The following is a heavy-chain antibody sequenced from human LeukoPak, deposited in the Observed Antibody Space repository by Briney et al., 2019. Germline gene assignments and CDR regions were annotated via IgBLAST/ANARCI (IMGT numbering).Heavy chain of an antibody. CDR2: IKEDGSDK. D-gene: IGHD4/OR15-4a*01. V-gene: IGHV3-7*01. CDR1: GFTFGSYA. CDR3: ARDLSMGNTVLDY. J-gene: IGHJ4*02. Sequence: GGSLRLSCADSGFTFGSYAMQWVRQAPGKGLEWVATIKEDGSDKFYVDSVKGRFTISRDNAKNSLYLQMNSLRAEDTAVYYCARDLSMGNTVLDYWGQGILVTVSS.